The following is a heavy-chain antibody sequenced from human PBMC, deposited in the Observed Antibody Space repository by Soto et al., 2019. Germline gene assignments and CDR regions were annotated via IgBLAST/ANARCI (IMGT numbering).Heavy chain of an antibody. J-gene: IGHJ5*02. Sequence: ESLNISCKGSGYIFTRYWIAWVRQMPGKGLEWMGIIYPGDSDTRYSPSFQGQVTISADKSISTAYLQWSSLKASDTAMYYWARNYDSSAYHHLGPWGQGTLVTVSS. V-gene: IGHV5-51*01. CDR1: GYIFTRYW. CDR3: ARNYDSSAYHHLGP. D-gene: IGHD3-22*01. CDR2: IYPGDSDT.